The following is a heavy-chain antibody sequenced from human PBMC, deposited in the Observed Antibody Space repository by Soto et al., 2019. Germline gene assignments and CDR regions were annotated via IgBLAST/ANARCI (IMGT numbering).Heavy chain of an antibody. CDR1: GASVSSGTHF. J-gene: IGHJ6*02. Sequence: SETLSLTCTVSGASVSSGTHFWSWIRQPPGKGLEWIGNIHYRGSTSYNPSLRGRVTISLDMSKNQFSLKVTSVTAADTAVYFCARGLRPYCSTTTCPPAAVVWGQGTTVTVSS. D-gene: IGHD2-21*01. CDR2: IHYRGST. CDR3: ARGLRPYCSTTTCPPAAVV. V-gene: IGHV4-61*01.